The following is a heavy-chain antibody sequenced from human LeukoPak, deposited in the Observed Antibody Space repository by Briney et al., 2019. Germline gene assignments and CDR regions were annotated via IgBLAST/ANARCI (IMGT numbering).Heavy chain of an antibody. CDR2: IYYSGST. V-gene: IGHV4-59*08. CDR1: GGSISSYY. CDR3: ARMAAMYSSSWYVQYFDY. Sequence: PSETLSLTCTVSGGSISSYYWSWIRQPPGKGLEWIGYIYYSGSTNCNPSLKSRVTISVDTSKNQFSLKLSSVTAADTAVYYCARMAAMYSSSWYVQYFDYWGQGTLVTVSS. J-gene: IGHJ4*02. D-gene: IGHD6-13*01.